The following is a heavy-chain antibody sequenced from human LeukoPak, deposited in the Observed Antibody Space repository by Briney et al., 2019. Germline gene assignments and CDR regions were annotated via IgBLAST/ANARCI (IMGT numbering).Heavy chain of an antibody. D-gene: IGHD3-3*01. Sequence: ASVKVSCKASGYTFTSYDINWVRQATGQGIEWMGWMNPNSGNTGYAQKFQGRVTMTRNTSISTAYMELSSLRSEDTAVYYCASRLTRGRYYDFWSGYYSRDHDAFDIWGQGTMVTVSS. V-gene: IGHV1-8*01. CDR3: ASRLTRGRYYDFWSGYYSRDHDAFDI. J-gene: IGHJ3*02. CDR2: MNPNSGNT. CDR1: GYTFTSYD.